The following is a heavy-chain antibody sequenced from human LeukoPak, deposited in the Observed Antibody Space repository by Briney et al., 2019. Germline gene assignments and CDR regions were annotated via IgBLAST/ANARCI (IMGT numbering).Heavy chain of an antibody. D-gene: IGHD5-18*01. CDR1: GGSFSGYY. Sequence: PSETLSVTCAVYGGSFSGYYWSCIRQPPGKGLEWIGEINHSGSTNYNPSLKSRVTISVDTSKNQFSLKLSSVTAADTAVYYCASGGYSYHYWGQGTLVTVSS. CDR2: INHSGST. J-gene: IGHJ4*02. V-gene: IGHV4-34*01. CDR3: ASGGYSYHY.